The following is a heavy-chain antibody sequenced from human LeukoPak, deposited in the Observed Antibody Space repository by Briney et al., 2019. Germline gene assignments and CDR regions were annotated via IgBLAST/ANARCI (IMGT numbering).Heavy chain of an antibody. V-gene: IGHV1-69*13. CDR3: ARDRPYTGGWRGFDY. CDR1: GGTFSRYA. J-gene: IGHJ4*02. CDR2: IIPMFGIA. Sequence: SVKVSFKASGGTFSRYAISWVRQAPGQGLEWMGGIIPMFGIANYAQKFQGRVTITADESTSTAYMELRSLRSEDTAVYYCARDRPYTGGWRGFDYWGQGTLVTVSS. D-gene: IGHD6-19*01.